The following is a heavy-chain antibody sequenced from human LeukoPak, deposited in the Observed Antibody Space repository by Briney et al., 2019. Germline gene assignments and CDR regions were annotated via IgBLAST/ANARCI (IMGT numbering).Heavy chain of an antibody. CDR2: IYYSGST. CDR3: ARSHSLWTSFDY. J-gene: IGHJ4*02. CDR1: GGSISSYY. D-gene: IGHD3/OR15-3a*01. V-gene: IGHV4-59*01. Sequence: KPSETLSLTCTVSGGSISSYYWSWIRQPPGKGLEWIGYIYYSGSTNYNPSLKSRVTISVDTSKNQFSLKLSSVTAADTAVYYCARSHSLWTSFDYWGQGTLVTASS.